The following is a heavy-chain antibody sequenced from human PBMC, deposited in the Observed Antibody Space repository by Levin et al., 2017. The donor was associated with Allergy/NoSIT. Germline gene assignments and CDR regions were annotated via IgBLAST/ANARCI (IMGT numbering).Heavy chain of an antibody. J-gene: IGHJ4*02. CDR1: GGAFSTYA. CDR2: IIPILSTT. V-gene: IGHV1-69*06. D-gene: IGHD6-19*01. Sequence: ASVKVSCKASGGAFSTYAINWVRQAPGQGLEWMGWIIPILSTTNYAQKFHGSVTLTADKSTNTAYMELTSLRSEDTAVYYCARGSKWNDSSGHKGFDYWGQGTLVTVSS. CDR3: ARGSKWNDSSGHKGFDY.